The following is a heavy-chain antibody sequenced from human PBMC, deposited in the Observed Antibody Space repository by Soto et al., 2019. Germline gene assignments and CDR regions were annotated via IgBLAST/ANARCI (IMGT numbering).Heavy chain of an antibody. J-gene: IGHJ3*02. V-gene: IGHV3-23*01. CDR3: AKVSHVLRFLEWLFDAFDI. D-gene: IGHD3-3*01. CDR2: ISGSGGST. CDR1: GFTFSSYA. Sequence: EVQLLESGGGLVQSGGSLRLSCAASGFTFSSYAMSWVRQAPGKGLEWVSAISGSGGSTYYADSVKGRFTISRDNSKNTLYLQMNSLRAEDTAVYYCAKVSHVLRFLEWLFDAFDIWGQGTMVTVSS.